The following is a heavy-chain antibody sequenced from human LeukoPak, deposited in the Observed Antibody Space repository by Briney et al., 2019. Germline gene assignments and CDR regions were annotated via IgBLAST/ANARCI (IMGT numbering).Heavy chain of an antibody. V-gene: IGHV4-34*01. CDR3: AGLIAAAPLYYFDY. CDR1: GGSFSGYY. J-gene: IGHJ4*02. D-gene: IGHD6-13*01. Sequence: PSETLSLTCAVYGGSFSGYYWSWIRQPPGKGLEWIGEINHSGSTNYNPSLKSRVIISVDTSKNQFSLKLSSVTAADTAVYYCAGLIAAAPLYYFDYWGQGTLVTVSS. CDR2: INHSGST.